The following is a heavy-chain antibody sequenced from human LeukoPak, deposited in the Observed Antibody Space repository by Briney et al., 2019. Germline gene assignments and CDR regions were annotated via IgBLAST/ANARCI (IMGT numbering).Heavy chain of an antibody. CDR2: IYYSGST. V-gene: IGHV4-59*01. CDR3: ARSRYDSGGYIFDY. D-gene: IGHD3-22*01. CDR1: GASISSFY. J-gene: IGHJ4*02. Sequence: SETLSLTCTVSGASISSFYWSWIRQPPGKGLEWIGYIYYSGSTNYNPSLKSRVTISLDTSKNQFSLKLSSVTAADTAVYYCARSRYDSGGYIFDYWGQGTLVTVSS.